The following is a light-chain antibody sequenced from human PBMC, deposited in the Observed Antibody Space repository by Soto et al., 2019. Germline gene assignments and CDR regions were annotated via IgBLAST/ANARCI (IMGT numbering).Light chain of an antibody. J-gene: IGLJ2*01. CDR2: DVS. CDR3: SSYTSTTTQVV. CDR1: SSDVGGYNY. V-gene: IGLV2-14*01. Sequence: QSALTQPASVSGSPGQSITISCTGISSDVGGYNYVSWYQQDPGKAPKLMIYDVSNRPSGVSNRFSGSKSGNTASLTISGLQAEDEADYYCSSYTSTTTQVVFGGGTKETAL.